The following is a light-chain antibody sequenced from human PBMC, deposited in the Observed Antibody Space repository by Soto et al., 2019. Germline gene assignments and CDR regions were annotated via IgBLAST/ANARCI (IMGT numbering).Light chain of an antibody. CDR1: QSISIY. V-gene: IGKV1-39*01. Sequence: DIQITQSPSSLSASVGDRVTITFRASQSISIYLNWYQQKPGKAPKLLIYAASSLQSGVPSRFSGSGSGTDLTLTISSLQPEDFETYYCQQSYSTLPIYTFGQGTKVDIK. CDR3: QQSYSTLPIYT. CDR2: AAS. J-gene: IGKJ2*01.